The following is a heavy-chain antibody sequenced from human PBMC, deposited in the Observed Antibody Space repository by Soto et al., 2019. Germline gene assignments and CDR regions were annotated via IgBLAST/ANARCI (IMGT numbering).Heavy chain of an antibody. V-gene: IGHV3-53*01. J-gene: IGHJ6*02. CDR1: GFTVSSNY. CDR3: ASALPGRAAAGNYYYYGMDG. CDR2: IYSGGST. Sequence: PGGSLRLSCAASGFTVSSNYMSWVRQAPGKGLEWVSVIYSGGSTYYADSVKGRFTISRDNSKNTLYLQMNSLRAEDTAVYYCASALPGRAAAGNYYYYGMDGWGQGTKVTVSS. D-gene: IGHD6-13*01.